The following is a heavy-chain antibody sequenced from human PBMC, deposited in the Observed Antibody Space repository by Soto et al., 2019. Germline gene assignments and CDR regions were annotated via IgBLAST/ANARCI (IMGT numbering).Heavy chain of an antibody. J-gene: IGHJ4*02. D-gene: IGHD1-26*01. CDR2: INAGNGNT. Sequence: ASVKVSCKASAYTFTSYAMHWVRQAPGQRLEWMGWINAGNGNTKYSQKFQGRVTITRDTSASTAYMELSSLRSEDTAVYYCARDDPVGATGYWGQGTLVTVSS. V-gene: IGHV1-3*01. CDR3: ARDDPVGATGY. CDR1: AYTFTSYA.